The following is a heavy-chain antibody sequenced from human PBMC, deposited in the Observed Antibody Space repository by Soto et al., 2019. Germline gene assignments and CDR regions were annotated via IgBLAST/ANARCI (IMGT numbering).Heavy chain of an antibody. V-gene: IGHV4-59*01. CDR3: ARLRGIAVAGTLYNWFDP. J-gene: IGHJ5*02. Sequence: SEPLSLTCSVAGGSISSYYWSWIRQTPGKGLEWIGYIYYSGSTNYNPSLKSRVTISVDTSKNQFSLKLSSVTAADTAVYYCARLRGIAVAGTLYNWFDPWGQGTLVTVSS. CDR1: GGSISSYY. D-gene: IGHD6-19*01. CDR2: IYYSGST.